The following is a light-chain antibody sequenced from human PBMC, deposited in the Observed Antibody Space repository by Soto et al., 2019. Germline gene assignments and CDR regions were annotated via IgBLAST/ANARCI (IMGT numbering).Light chain of an antibody. Sequence: QSALTQPPSASGTPGQSVTIPCTGTSSDVGDYNYVSWYQQHPGKAPKLVIYEVSRRPSGVPDRFSGSKSGNTASLTVSGLQAEDEADYYFSSNAGSNHLVFGGGTKLTVL. CDR2: EVS. J-gene: IGLJ2*01. V-gene: IGLV2-8*01. CDR3: SSNAGSNHLV. CDR1: SSDVGDYNY.